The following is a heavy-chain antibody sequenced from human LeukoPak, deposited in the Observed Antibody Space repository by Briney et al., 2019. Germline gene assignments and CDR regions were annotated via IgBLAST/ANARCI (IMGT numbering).Heavy chain of an antibody. Sequence: GGSLRLSCAASGFTFSSYWMSWVRQAPGKGLEWVANIKRDGSEKYYVDSVKGRFTISRDNAKNSLCLQMSSLRAEDTAVYYCAREEQSAFFDYWGQGALVTVSS. J-gene: IGHJ4*02. D-gene: IGHD6-19*01. CDR3: AREEQSAFFDY. CDR1: GFTFSSYW. CDR2: IKRDGSEK. V-gene: IGHV3-7*01.